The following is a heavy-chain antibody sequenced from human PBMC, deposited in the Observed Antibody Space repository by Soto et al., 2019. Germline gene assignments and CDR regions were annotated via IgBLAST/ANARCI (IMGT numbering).Heavy chain of an antibody. J-gene: IGHJ4*02. D-gene: IGHD2-15*01. CDR2: IGGYKGNT. CDR3: AREGGGYCSGGSCQVDY. V-gene: IGHV1-18*01. CDR1: GYTFTNYG. Sequence: ASVKVSCKASGYTFTNYGVIWVRQAPGQGLEWMGWIGGYKGNTNYAQKLQGRVTLTTDTSTSTAYMELRSLRSDDTAVYYCAREGGGYCSGGSCQVDYWGQGTLVTVSS.